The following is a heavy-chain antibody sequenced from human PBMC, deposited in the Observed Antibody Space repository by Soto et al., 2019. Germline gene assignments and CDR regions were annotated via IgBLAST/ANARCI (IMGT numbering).Heavy chain of an antibody. J-gene: IGHJ4*02. CDR2: INPNSGDT. CDR1: GYIFTGYS. V-gene: IGHV1-2*02. Sequence: ASVKVSCKASGYIFTGYSMHWVRQAPGQGLEWMGWINPNSGDTIYAQKFQGRVTLTTDTSISTAYMELNGLRSDDTATYYCAREASAVVSLGYWGPGTLGTVSS. CDR3: AREASAVVSLGY. D-gene: IGHD6-13*01.